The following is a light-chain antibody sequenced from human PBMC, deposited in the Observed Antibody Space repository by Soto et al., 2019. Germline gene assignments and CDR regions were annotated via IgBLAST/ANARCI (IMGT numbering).Light chain of an antibody. V-gene: IGKV1-39*01. Sequence: DIQMTQSPSSLSASVGDRVTITCRASQSISNNLNWYQQKPGKAPKLLFYVASSLQSGVPSRFSGSGSGTDFTLTISMLQPEDFSTYYCQQSYIIPRTFGQGTKVDIK. CDR1: QSISNN. J-gene: IGKJ1*01. CDR2: VAS. CDR3: QQSYIIPRT.